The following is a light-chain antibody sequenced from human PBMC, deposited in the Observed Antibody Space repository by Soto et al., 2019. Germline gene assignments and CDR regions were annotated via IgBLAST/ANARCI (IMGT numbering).Light chain of an antibody. J-gene: IGKJ1*01. V-gene: IGKV3-15*01. CDR2: GAS. Sequence: EIVMTQSPATLSVSPGERATLSCRASQSVSSNLAWYQQKPGQAPRLLIYGASTRATGIPARFSGSGSGTEFTLTLSSLQSEDCAVYYCQQYNNWPPWTFGQGTKVEIK. CDR3: QQYNNWPPWT. CDR1: QSVSSN.